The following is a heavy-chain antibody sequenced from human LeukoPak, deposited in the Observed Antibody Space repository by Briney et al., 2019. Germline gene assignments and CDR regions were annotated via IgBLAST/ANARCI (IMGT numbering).Heavy chain of an antibody. J-gene: IGHJ3*02. V-gene: IGHV4-34*01. CDR3: ARGQRGYSHGPAAFDI. D-gene: IGHD5-18*01. CDR2: INHSGST. CDR1: GGSFSGYY. Sequence: SETLSLPCAVYGGSFSGYYWSWIRQPPGKGLEWIGEINHSGSTNYNPSLKSRVTISVDTSKSQFSLKLSSVTAADTAVYYCARGQRGYSHGPAAFDIWGQGTMVTVSS.